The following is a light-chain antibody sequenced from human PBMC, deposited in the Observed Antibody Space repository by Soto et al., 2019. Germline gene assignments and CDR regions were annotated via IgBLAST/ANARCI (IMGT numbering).Light chain of an antibody. CDR2: DVT. J-gene: IGLJ2*01. V-gene: IGLV2-11*01. CDR3: SSYACSNHLV. CDR1: ISDVAGYNY. Sequence: QSVLTQPRSVSGSPGQSVTISCTGTISDVAGYNYVSWYQHHPGKAPKLLISDVTKRPSWVPDRFSGSKSVSTASLTISELQAEDEADYDCSSYACSNHLVFVGGTKLTFL.